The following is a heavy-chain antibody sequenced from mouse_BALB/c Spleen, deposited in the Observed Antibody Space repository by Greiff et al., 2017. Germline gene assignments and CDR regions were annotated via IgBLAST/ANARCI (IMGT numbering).Heavy chain of an antibody. CDR3: ARSGGYYGSSYVDY. D-gene: IGHD1-1*01. CDR1: GFTFSSFG. J-gene: IGHJ2*01. Sequence: EVKLVESGGGLVQPGGSRKLSCAASGFTFSSFGMHWVRQAPEKGLEWVAYISSGSSTIYYADTVKGRFTISRDNPKNTLFLQMTSLRSEDTAMYYCARSGGYYGSSYVDYWGQGTTLTVSS. CDR2: ISSGSSTI. V-gene: IGHV5-17*02.